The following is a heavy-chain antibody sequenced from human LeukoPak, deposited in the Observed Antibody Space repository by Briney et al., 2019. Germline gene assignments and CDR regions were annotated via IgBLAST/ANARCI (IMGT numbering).Heavy chain of an antibody. Sequence: NPSETLSLTCTVSGGSISSYYWSWIRQPPGKGLGWIGYIYYSGSTNYNPSLKSRVTISVDTSKNQFSLKLSSVTAADTAVYYCARARQNYYYYYYMDVWGKGTAVTVSS. CDR1: GGSISSYY. CDR2: IYYSGST. J-gene: IGHJ6*03. CDR3: ARARQNYYYYYYMDV. D-gene: IGHD6-6*01. V-gene: IGHV4-59*01.